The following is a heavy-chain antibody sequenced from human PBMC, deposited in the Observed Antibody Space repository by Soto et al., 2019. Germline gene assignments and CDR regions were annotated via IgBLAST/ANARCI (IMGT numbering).Heavy chain of an antibody. D-gene: IGHD1-7*01. Sequence: GVSLRVSCTASGLTFSGYAMSWVRQDPGKGLEWVSAISGSGGSTYYADSVKGRFTISRDNSKNTLYLQMNSLRAEDTAVYYCAKPGGFELAQFDYWGQGTLVTVSS. CDR1: GLTFSGYA. CDR2: ISGSGGST. CDR3: AKPGGFELAQFDY. J-gene: IGHJ4*02. V-gene: IGHV3-23*01.